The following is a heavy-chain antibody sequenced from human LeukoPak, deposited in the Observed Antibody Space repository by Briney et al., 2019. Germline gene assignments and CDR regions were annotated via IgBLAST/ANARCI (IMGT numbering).Heavy chain of an antibody. CDR1: GFTFSSYA. CDR3: ARDSGYYGSDY. D-gene: IGHD5-12*01. V-gene: IGHV3-23*03. Sequence: GGSLRLSCAASGFTFSSYAMSWVRQAPGKGLEWVSVLYSGGSTFYADSVKGRFTISRDNSKNTLYLQMNSLRVEDTAVYFCARDSGYYGSDYWGQGTLVTVSS. CDR2: LYSGGST. J-gene: IGHJ4*02.